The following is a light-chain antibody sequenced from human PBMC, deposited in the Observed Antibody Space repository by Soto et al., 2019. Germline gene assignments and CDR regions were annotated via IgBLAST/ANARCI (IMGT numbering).Light chain of an antibody. CDR1: QTVSSSF. CDR2: DAS. Sequence: EVVLTQSPGTLSLSPGERATLSCRTSQTVSSSFLAWYQQTPGQAPRLLIYDASIRATDIPDRFTGSGSGTDFTLTISRLEPEDFAVYYCHQYGYLGTFGQRTKVDIK. CDR3: HQYGYLGT. V-gene: IGKV3-20*01. J-gene: IGKJ1*01.